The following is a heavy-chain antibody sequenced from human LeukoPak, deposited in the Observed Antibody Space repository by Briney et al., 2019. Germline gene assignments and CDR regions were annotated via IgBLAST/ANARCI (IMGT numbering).Heavy chain of an antibody. CDR2: IYHSGST. CDR1: GGSISSSNW. CDR3: VRAVDNLFKT. Sequence: SETLSLTCAVSGGSISSSNWWSWVRQPPGKGLEWIGEIYHSGSTNYNPSLKSRVTISVDKSKNQFSLLLTSVTAADTATYYCVRAVDNLFKTWGQGTLVTVSS. V-gene: IGHV4-4*02. D-gene: IGHD4-23*01. J-gene: IGHJ5*02.